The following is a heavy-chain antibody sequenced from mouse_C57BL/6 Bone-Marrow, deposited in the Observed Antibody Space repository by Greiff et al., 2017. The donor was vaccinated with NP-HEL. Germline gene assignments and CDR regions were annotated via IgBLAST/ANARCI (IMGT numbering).Heavy chain of an antibody. D-gene: IGHD1-1*01. V-gene: IGHV2-6*03. CDR1: GFSLTSYG. CDR2: IWSDGST. CDR3: SRLKDYYGRSWFAY. Sequence: VQLQESGPGLVAPSQSLSITCTVSGFSLTSYGVHWVRQPPGKGLEWLVVIWSDGSTTYNSALKSRLSISKDNSKSQVFLKMNSHHTDDTARYYCSRLKDYYGRSWFAYWGQGTLVTVSA. J-gene: IGHJ3*01.